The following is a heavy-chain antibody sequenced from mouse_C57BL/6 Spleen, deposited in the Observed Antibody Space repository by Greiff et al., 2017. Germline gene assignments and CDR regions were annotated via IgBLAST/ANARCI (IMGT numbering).Heavy chain of an antibody. CDR3: ARDLDYGSSDWYFDV. J-gene: IGHJ1*03. D-gene: IGHD1-1*01. CDR2: ISDGGSYT. V-gene: IGHV5-4*01. CDR1: GFTFSSYA. Sequence: EVQRVESGGGLVKPGGSLKLSCAASGFTFSSYAMSWVRQTPEKRLEWVATISDGGSYTYYPDNVKGRFTSSRDTANNNLYLQMSHLKSGDTAMYYGARDLDYGSSDWYFDVWGTGTTVTVSS.